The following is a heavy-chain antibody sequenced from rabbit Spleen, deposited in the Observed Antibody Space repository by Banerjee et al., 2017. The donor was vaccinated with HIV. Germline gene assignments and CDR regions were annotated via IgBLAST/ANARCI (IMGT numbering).Heavy chain of an antibody. CDR1: GFSFSSYYY. V-gene: IGHV1S40*01. Sequence: QSLEESGGDLVKPGASLTLTCTASGFSFSSYYYMCWVRQAPGKGLELIGCIIVNSSEKTYYANWAKGRFTISKTSSTTVTLQMTSLTAADTATYFCARDIGTVYYGAFDPWGPGTLVTVS. CDR2: IIVNSSEKT. J-gene: IGHJ2*01. D-gene: IGHD1-1*01. CDR3: ARDIGTVYYGAFDP.